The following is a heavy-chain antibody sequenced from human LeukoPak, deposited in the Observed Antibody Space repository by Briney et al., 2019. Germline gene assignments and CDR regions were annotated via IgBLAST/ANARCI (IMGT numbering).Heavy chain of an antibody. D-gene: IGHD3-10*01. J-gene: IGHJ6*03. V-gene: IGHV3-30-3*01. Sequence: QSGGSLRLSCAASGFTFSSYAMHWVRQAPGKGLEWVAVISYDGSNKYYADSVKGRFTISRDNSRNTLYLQMNSLRAEDTAVYYCAKDTIGSKNYYYMDVWGKGTTVTVSS. CDR2: ISYDGSNK. CDR3: AKDTIGSKNYYYMDV. CDR1: GFTFSSYA.